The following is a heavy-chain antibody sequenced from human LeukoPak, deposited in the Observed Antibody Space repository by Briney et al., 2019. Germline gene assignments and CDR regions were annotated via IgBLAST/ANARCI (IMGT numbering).Heavy chain of an antibody. J-gene: IGHJ4*02. CDR3: AIDGDYGDYGPPPDY. Sequence: GGSLRLSCAASGFTFSSYSMNWVRQAPGKGLEGVTSISSSSSYIYYADSVKGRFTISRDNAKNSLYLQINSLRAEDTALYYCAIDGDYGDYGPPPDYWGQGTLVTVSS. V-gene: IGHV3-21*01. CDR1: GFTFSSYS. CDR2: ISSSSSYI. D-gene: IGHD4-17*01.